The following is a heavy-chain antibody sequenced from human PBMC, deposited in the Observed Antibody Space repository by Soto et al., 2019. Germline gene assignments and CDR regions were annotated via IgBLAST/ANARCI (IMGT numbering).Heavy chain of an antibody. Sequence: GGSLRLSCAASGFTFDDYAMHWVRQAQGKGLEWVSGISWNSGSIGYADSVKGRFTISRDNAKTSLYLQMNSLRAEDTALYYCAKEALHGARWYYYSYGMDVWGQGTTVSVS. CDR1: GFTFDDYA. J-gene: IGHJ6*02. CDR2: ISWNSGSI. V-gene: IGHV3-9*01. D-gene: IGHD4-17*01. CDR3: AKEALHGARWYYYSYGMDV.